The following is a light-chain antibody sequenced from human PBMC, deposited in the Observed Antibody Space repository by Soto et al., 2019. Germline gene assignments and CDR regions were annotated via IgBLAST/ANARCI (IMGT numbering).Light chain of an antibody. CDR1: QSVSSH. CDR2: DAP. J-gene: IGKJ5*01. V-gene: IGKV3-11*01. CDR3: QQRSNWPRA. Sequence: EIVLTQSPATLSLSPGERATLSCRASQSVSSHLAWYQQKRGQAPRPLIYDAPSRATGIPARFNGSGSGTDFTLTISSLEPEDFAVYYCQQRSNWPRAFGQGTRLEIK.